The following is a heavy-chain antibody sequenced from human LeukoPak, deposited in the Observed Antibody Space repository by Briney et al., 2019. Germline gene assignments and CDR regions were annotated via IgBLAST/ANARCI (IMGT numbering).Heavy chain of an antibody. V-gene: IGHV4-4*07. Sequence: SETLSLTCTVSGGSISSYYWSWIRQPAGKGLEWIGRIYTSGSTNYNPSRKSRVTMSVDTSKNQFSLKLSSVTAADTAVYYCARVFSTNYYDNRGWFDPWGQGTLVTVSS. D-gene: IGHD3-22*01. J-gene: IGHJ5*02. CDR1: GGSISSYY. CDR3: ARVFSTNYYDNRGWFDP. CDR2: IYTSGST.